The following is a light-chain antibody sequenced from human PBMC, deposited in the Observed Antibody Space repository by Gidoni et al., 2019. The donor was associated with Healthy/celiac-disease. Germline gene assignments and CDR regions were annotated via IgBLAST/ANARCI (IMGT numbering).Light chain of an antibody. V-gene: IGKV1-39*01. CDR3: QQCDSPVCS. Sequence: DIHIPQPPSSLSASVGDRVTITCLASQGISSYLNWYQQKPGKAPKLLIYAASSLQSGVPSRFSGSGSGTDFTLTISSLQPEDFATYYCQQCDSPVCSFGQGTKLEIK. CDR2: AAS. CDR1: QGISSY. J-gene: IGKJ2*04.